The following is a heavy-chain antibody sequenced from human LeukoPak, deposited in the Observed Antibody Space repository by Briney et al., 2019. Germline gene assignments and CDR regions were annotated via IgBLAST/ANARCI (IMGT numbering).Heavy chain of an antibody. J-gene: IGHJ4*02. Sequence: GGSLRLSCAASGFTFIYHGMNWVRQAPGKGLEWVATIWNDGTNKYYADSVKGRFTISRDNSKNTLYLQMNSLRAEDTAVYYCAKSPRELPIYFDYWGQGTLVTVSS. D-gene: IGHD1-26*01. CDR2: IWNDGTNK. CDR3: AKSPRELPIYFDY. CDR1: GFTFIYHG. V-gene: IGHV3-30*02.